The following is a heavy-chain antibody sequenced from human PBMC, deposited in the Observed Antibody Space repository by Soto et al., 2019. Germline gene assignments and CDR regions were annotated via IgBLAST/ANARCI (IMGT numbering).Heavy chain of an antibody. CDR1: GGSISSSSYS. D-gene: IGHD3-3*01. CDR2: IYYSGST. Sequence: SETLSLTFTVSGGSISSSSYSWGWIRQPPGKGLEWIGSIYYSGSTYYNPSLKSRVTISVDTSKNQFSLKLSSVTAADTAVYYCARQISTLRFLEWLLNWFDPWGQGTLVTVSS. CDR3: ARQISTLRFLEWLLNWFDP. V-gene: IGHV4-39*01. J-gene: IGHJ5*02.